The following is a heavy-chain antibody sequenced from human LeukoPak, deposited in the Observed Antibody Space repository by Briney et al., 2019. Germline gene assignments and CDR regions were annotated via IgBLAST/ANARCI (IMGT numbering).Heavy chain of an antibody. J-gene: IGHJ4*02. D-gene: IGHD1-1*01. CDR1: GFTFSNFG. Sequence: PGGSLRLSCAASGFTFSNFGMHWVRQAPGKGLEWVTVISYDGSNKYYADSVKGRFTISRDNSKNTLYLQMNSLRAEGTAVYYCAKDGMRDFDYWGQGTLVTVSS. V-gene: IGHV3-30*05. CDR2: ISYDGSNK. CDR3: AKDGMRDFDY.